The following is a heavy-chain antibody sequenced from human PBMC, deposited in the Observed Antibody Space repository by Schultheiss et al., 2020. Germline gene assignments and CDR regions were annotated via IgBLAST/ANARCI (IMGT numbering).Heavy chain of an antibody. CDR3: ARGVGGPSWYVLDLDY. CDR1: GGSISSYY. CDR2: IYYSGST. J-gene: IGHJ4*02. V-gene: IGHV4-59*12. Sequence: SETLSLTCTVSGGSISSYYWSWIRQHPGKGLEWIGYIYYSGSTYYNPSLKSRVAISLDTSTNRMSLNLSSVTAADTAVYYCARGVGGPSWYVLDLDYWGQGTLVTVSS. D-gene: IGHD6-13*01.